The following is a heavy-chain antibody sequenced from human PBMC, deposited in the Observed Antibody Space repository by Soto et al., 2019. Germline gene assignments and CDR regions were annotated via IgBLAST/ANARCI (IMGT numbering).Heavy chain of an antibody. V-gene: IGHV3-23*01. Sequence: EVQLLESGGGLVQPGGSLRLSCVGSGFFFSSYTMTWVRQAPGKGLEWVSSFSATSENTYYADSVRGRFTISRDNSKNTLFQQMNSLVAEDTAMYYCAKAKDQQWGRLPLHYRGQGILVIVSS. CDR3: AKAKDQQWGRLPLHY. CDR1: GFFFSSYT. CDR2: FSATSENT. D-gene: IGHD6-19*01. J-gene: IGHJ4*02.